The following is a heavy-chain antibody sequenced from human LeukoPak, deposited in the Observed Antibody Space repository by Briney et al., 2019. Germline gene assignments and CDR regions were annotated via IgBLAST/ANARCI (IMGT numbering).Heavy chain of an antibody. J-gene: IGHJ5*02. Sequence: GGSLRLSCAASGFTVSSKYMSWVRQAPGKGLEWVSVIYSGGSTYYADSVKGRFTISRDNSKNTLYLQMNSLRAEDTAVYYCARENPVLWFDPWGQGTLVTVSS. CDR2: IYSGGST. CDR1: GFTVSSKY. CDR3: ARENPVLWFDP. D-gene: IGHD2-8*01. V-gene: IGHV3-66*01.